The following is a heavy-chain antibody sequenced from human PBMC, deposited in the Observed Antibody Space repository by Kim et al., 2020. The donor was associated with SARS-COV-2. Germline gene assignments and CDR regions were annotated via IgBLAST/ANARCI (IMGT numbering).Heavy chain of an antibody. CDR1: GFTFSSYW. CDR2: INSDGSST. Sequence: WGSLRLSCAASGFTFSSYWMHWVRQAPGKGLVWVSRINSDGSSTSYADSVKGRFTISRDNAKNTLYLQMNSLRAEDTAVYYCASFGDMYYYYGMDVWGQGTTVTVSS. D-gene: IGHD2-21*01. V-gene: IGHV3-74*01. J-gene: IGHJ6*02. CDR3: ASFGDMYYYYGMDV.